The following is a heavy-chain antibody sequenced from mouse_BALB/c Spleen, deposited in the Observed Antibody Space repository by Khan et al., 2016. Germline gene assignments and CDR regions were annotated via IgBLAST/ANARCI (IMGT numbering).Heavy chain of an antibody. V-gene: IGHV1S137*01. J-gene: IGHJ1*01. CDR3: ARRYDYDVGYFDV. CDR1: GYTFTDYA. Sequence: QVQLKQSGPELVRPGESVKISCKGSGYTFTDYAMHWVKQSHAKSLEWIGVISIYYDNTNYNQKFKGKATMTVDKSSSTAYMDLARLTSEDSASYYCARRYDYDVGYFDVWGAGTTVTVSS. CDR2: ISIYYDNT. D-gene: IGHD2-4*01.